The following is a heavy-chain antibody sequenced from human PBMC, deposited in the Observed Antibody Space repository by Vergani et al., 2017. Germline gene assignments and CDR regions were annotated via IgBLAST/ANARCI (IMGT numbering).Heavy chain of an antibody. CDR3: ARQTSIVRGGVGAVAEVGWFDP. Sequence: QLQLQESGPGLVKPSETLSLTCTVSGGSISSSSYYWGWIRQPPGKGLEWIGSIYYSGSTYYNPSLKSRVTISVDTSKNQFSLKLSSVTAADTAVYYCARQTSIVRGGVGAVAEVGWFDPWGQGTLVTVSS. CDR2: IYYSGST. CDR1: GGSISSSSYY. J-gene: IGHJ5*02. D-gene: IGHD2-21*01. V-gene: IGHV4-39*01.